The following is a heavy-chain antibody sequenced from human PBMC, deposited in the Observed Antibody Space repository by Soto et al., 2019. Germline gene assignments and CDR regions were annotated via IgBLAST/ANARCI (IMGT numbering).Heavy chain of an antibody. D-gene: IGHD3-16*01. V-gene: IGHV3-21*04. J-gene: IGHJ6*02. CDR1: GFTFSSYS. CDR2: ISSSSSYI. Sequence: PGGSLRLSCAASGFTFSSYSMNWVRQAPGKGLEWVSSISSSSSYIYYADSVKGRFTISRDNSKNTLYLQMNSLRAEDTAVYYCARGGTKVSPTFYYYYYGMDVWGQGTTVTVSS. CDR3: ARGGTKVSPTFYYYYYGMDV.